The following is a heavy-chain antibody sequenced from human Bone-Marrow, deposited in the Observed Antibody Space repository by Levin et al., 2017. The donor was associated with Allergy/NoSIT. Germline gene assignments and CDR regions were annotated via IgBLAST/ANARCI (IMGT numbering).Heavy chain of an antibody. Sequence: AASVKVSCKASGYTFTSYFMHWVRQAPGQGLEWMGITNPSGGTTSYAQKFERRVTMTSDTSTSTVFMEVRSLRSEDTAVYYCARDLGSGWFSPAGYWGQGTLVTVSS. J-gene: IGHJ4*02. CDR3: ARDLGSGWFSPAGY. D-gene: IGHD6-19*01. CDR1: GYTFTSYF. CDR2: TNPSGGTT. V-gene: IGHV1-46*01.